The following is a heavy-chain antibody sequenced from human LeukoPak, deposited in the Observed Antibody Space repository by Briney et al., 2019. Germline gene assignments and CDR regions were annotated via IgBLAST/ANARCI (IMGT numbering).Heavy chain of an antibody. D-gene: IGHD3-22*01. CDR2: IKVRSNYI. Sequence: GGSLRLSCAASGYTFSSYSINWVRQAPGKGLEWVSYIKVRSNYIYYADSVRGRFRISRDDARDSLYLQMNSLRAEDTAVYYCVRLRRNSDTSGFYYYYDFWGQGTLVTVSS. V-gene: IGHV3-21*01. J-gene: IGHJ4*02. CDR3: VRLRRNSDTSGFYYYYDF. CDR1: GYTFSSYS.